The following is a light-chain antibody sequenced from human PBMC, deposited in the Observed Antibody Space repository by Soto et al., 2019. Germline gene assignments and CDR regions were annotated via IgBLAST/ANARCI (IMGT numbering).Light chain of an antibody. CDR2: DVS. V-gene: IGLV2-14*03. CDR3: SSYTSSNTLM. J-gene: IGLJ3*02. CDR1: AFDVGGYYH. Sequence: QSALPQPASVSGSPGQSITISCTGTAFDVGGYYHVSWYQQHPGKAPKLVIYDVSNRPSGVSNRFSGSKSGITASLTISGLQAEDEADYYCSSYTSSNTLMFGGGTKVTVL.